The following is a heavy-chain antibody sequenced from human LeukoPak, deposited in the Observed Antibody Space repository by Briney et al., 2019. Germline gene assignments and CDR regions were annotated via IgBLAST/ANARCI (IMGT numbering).Heavy chain of an antibody. CDR1: GGTFSSYA. V-gene: IGHV1-69*05. CDR3: ARERAHYDILTGYRRGYFGY. Sequence: SVKVSCKASGGTFSSYAISWVRQAPGQGLEWMGGIIPIFGTANYAQKFQGRVTITTDESTSTAYMELSSLRSEDTAVYYCARERAHYDILTGYRRGYFGYWGQGTLVTVSS. CDR2: IIPIFGTA. D-gene: IGHD3-9*01. J-gene: IGHJ4*02.